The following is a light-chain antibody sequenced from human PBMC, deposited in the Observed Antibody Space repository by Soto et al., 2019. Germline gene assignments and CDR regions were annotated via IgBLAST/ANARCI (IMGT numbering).Light chain of an antibody. CDR3: QQYDNLPLT. J-gene: IGKJ4*02. CDR1: QRICSG. CDR2: ETC. V-gene: IGKV1-5*01. Sequence: DIRMCQSPSILLAAVGARFLITCRAGQRICSGSAWYQQNPGKAPKLLIYETCSLESGVPSRFSGRRSGTEFTLTISSLQPNDFATYYCQQYDNLPLTGGGGTKGDI.